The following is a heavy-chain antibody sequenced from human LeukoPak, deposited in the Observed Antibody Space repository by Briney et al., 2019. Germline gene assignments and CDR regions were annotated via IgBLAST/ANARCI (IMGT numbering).Heavy chain of an antibody. V-gene: IGHV1-69*04. Sequence: SVKVSCKASGGTLSSYAISWVRQAPGQGLEWMGRIIPILGIANYAQKFQGRVTITADKSTSTAYMELSSLRSEDTAVYYCASGDGYNWNYWGQGTLVTVSS. CDR1: GGTLSSYA. CDR2: IIPILGIA. D-gene: IGHD5-24*01. J-gene: IGHJ4*02. CDR3: ASGDGYNWNY.